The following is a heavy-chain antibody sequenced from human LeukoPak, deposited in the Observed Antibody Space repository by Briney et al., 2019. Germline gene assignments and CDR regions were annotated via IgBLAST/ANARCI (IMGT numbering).Heavy chain of an antibody. J-gene: IGHJ4*02. V-gene: IGHV3-23*01. D-gene: IGHD3-22*01. Sequence: GGSLRLSCAASGFTFSSYAMSWVRQAPGKGLEWVSAVSGSGDTSYHAESVKGRFTISRDNAKNSLYLQMSSLRDEDTAMYYCSSESRYWGQGTLVIVSS. CDR1: GFTFSSYA. CDR3: SSESRY. CDR2: VSGSGDTS.